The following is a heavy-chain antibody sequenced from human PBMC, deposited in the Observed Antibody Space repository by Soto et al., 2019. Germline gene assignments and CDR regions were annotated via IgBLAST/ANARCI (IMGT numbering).Heavy chain of an antibody. D-gene: IGHD1-1*01. V-gene: IGHV5-51*01. CDR2: ISPGDSDT. Sequence: GEALKISCKASGYTFSNYWIGWVLQIPGKGLEWMGIISPGDSDTTYGPSFQGHITISVDKSTATTYVQWSSLKASDTAMYYCARVATGWRHFDYWGRGTVVTVSS. CDR1: GYTFSNYW. J-gene: IGHJ4*02. CDR3: ARVATGWRHFDY.